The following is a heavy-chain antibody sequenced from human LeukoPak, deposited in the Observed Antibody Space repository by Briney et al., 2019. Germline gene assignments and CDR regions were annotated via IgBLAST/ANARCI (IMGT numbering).Heavy chain of an antibody. CDR2: ISSSSCYI. D-gene: IGHD4-17*01. Sequence: GGSLRLSCAASGFTFSSYSMNWVRQAPGKGLEWVSSISSSSCYIYYADSVKGRFTISRDNAKNSLYLQMNSLRAEDTAVYYCAGALDYGDYWFDPWGQGTLVTVSS. CDR3: AGALDYGDYWFDP. V-gene: IGHV3-21*01. CDR1: GFTFSSYS. J-gene: IGHJ5*02.